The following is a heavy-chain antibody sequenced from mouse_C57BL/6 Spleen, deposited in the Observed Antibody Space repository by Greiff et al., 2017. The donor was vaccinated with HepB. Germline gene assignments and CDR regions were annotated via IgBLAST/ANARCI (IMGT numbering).Heavy chain of an antibody. D-gene: IGHD2-3*01. V-gene: IGHV1-26*01. CDR3: ARRDGYPFDY. CDR2: INPNNGGT. CDR1: GYTFTDYY. Sequence: EVQLQQSGPELVKPGASVKISCKASGYTFTDYYMNWVKQSHGKSLEWIGDINPNNGGTSYNQKFKGKATLTVDKSSSPAYMELRSLTSEDSAVYYCARRDGYPFDYWGQGTTLTVSS. J-gene: IGHJ2*01.